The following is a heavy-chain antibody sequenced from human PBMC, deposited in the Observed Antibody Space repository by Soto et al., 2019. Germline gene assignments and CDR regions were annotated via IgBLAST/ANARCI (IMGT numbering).Heavy chain of an antibody. D-gene: IGHD4-17*01. CDR2: ISSSGSTI. V-gene: IGHV3-11*01. J-gene: IGHJ6*02. Sequence: GSLRLSCAASGFTFSDYYMSWIRQAPGKGLEWVSYISSSGSTIYYADSVKGRFTISRDNAKNSLYLQMNSLRAEDTAVYYCAGGGTVTTFYYYYGMDVRGQGTTVTVSS. CDR3: AGGGTVTTFYYYYGMDV. CDR1: GFTFSDYY.